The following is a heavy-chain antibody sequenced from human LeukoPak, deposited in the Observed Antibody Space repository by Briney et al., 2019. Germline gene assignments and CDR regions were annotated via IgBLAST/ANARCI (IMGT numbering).Heavy chain of an antibody. CDR1: GYTFTGYY. V-gene: IGHV1-2*02. Sequence: GASVKVSCKASGYTFTGYYMHWVRQAPGQGLEWMGWINPNSGGTNYAQKLQGRVTMTTDTSTSTAYMELRSLRSDDAAVYYCARGIRIAVYYYYGMDVWGQGTTVTVSS. CDR3: ARGIRIAVYYYYGMDV. J-gene: IGHJ6*02. CDR2: INPNSGGT. D-gene: IGHD6-19*01.